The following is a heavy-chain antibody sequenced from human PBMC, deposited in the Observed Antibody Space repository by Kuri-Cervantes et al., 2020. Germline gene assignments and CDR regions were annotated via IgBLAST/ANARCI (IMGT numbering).Heavy chain of an antibody. V-gene: IGHV5-51*01. CDR2: IYPGDADT. CDR3: ARRTYYDSSGYYYDLGYFDY. Sequence: GGSLRLSCKASGYSFTSYWIGWGRQMPGKGLVWMGIIYPGDADTRYSPSFQGQVTISADKSISTAYLQWSSLKASDTAMYYCARRTYYDSSGYYYDLGYFDYWGQGTLVTVSS. D-gene: IGHD3-22*01. CDR1: GYSFTSYW. J-gene: IGHJ4*02.